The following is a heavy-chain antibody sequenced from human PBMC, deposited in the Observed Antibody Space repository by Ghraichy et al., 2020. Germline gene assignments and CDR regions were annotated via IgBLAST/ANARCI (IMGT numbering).Heavy chain of an antibody. Sequence: GGSLRLSCAASGFTFSSYSMYWVRQAPGKGLEWVSYISSSSSTIYYAESVKGRFTISRDNAKNSLYLQMNSLRDEDTAVYYCARDRGGNYLSAYYFDYWGQGTLVTVSS. D-gene: IGHD1-26*01. CDR2: ISSSSSTI. CDR1: GFTFSSYS. V-gene: IGHV3-48*02. J-gene: IGHJ4*02. CDR3: ARDRGGNYLSAYYFDY.